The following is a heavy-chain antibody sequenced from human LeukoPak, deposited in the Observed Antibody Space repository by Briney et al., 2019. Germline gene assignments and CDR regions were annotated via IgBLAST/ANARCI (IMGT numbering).Heavy chain of an antibody. CDR2: IYHSGST. J-gene: IGHJ2*01. CDR1: GYSISSGYY. D-gene: IGHD5-18*01. CDR3: ARVDGYSYGTGYFDL. Sequence: PSETLSLTCTVSGYSISSGYYWGWIRQPPGKGLEWIGSIYHSGSTYYNPSLKSRVTISVDTSKNQFSLKLSSVTAADTAVYYCARVDGYSYGTGYFDLWGRGTLVTVSS. V-gene: IGHV4-38-2*02.